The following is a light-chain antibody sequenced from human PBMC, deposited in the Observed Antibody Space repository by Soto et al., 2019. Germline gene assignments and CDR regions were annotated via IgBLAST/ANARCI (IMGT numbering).Light chain of an antibody. Sequence: DIQMTQSPSSLSASVGDRVTITCRASQDISVYLAWYQQKPGKVPKLLIYAASTLQSGVPSRFSGSGSGTDFTLTISSLQPEDVATYYCQKYHTAPLTFCQGTRLEIK. CDR2: AAS. V-gene: IGKV1-27*01. J-gene: IGKJ5*01. CDR3: QKYHTAPLT. CDR1: QDISVY.